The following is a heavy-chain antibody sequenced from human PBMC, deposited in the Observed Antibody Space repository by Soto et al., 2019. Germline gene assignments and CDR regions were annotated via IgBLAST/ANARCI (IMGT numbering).Heavy chain of an antibody. J-gene: IGHJ4*02. V-gene: IGHV1-18*04. D-gene: IGHD2-15*01. CDR1: GYTFTNYD. CDR3: VRVVVVPNYARTADY. CDR2: ISTYKGVT. Sequence: QVKLVQSETEVMKPGASVKVSCKTSGYTFTNYDISWVRQAPGQGLEWMGWISTYKGVTEYAQKFQGRVTITADTDTSTSYMELRSLKSDDTAVYFCVRVVVVPNYARTADYWGQGTLVTVSS.